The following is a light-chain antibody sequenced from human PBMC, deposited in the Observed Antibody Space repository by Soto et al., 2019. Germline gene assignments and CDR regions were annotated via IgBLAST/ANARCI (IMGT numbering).Light chain of an antibody. CDR2: DAS. CDR3: QQYNSYSPAT. J-gene: IGKJ1*01. V-gene: IGKV1-5*01. CDR1: QSIRRW. Sequence: DIQMTQSPSMLSASVGDRVTIACRASQSIRRWLAWYQQKPGKAPKLLTFDASTLESGVPSRFSGRGSETEFTLTISSLQPDDFATYYCQQYNSYSPATFGQGTKVDIK.